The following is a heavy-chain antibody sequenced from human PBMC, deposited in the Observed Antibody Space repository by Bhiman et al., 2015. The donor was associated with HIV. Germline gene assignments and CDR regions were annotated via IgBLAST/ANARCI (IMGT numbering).Heavy chain of an antibody. Sequence: EVQLLESGGGLVQPGGSLRLSCAASGFTFSSYAMSWVRQAPGKGLEWVSAISGSGGSTYYADSVKGRFTISRDNAKNTLYLQMTILRTEDTAVYYCARVGDYSLWSFDYWGRGALVSVSS. J-gene: IGHJ4*02. V-gene: IGHV3-23*01. D-gene: IGHD2-21*02. CDR3: ARVGDYSLWSFDY. CDR1: GFTFSSYA. CDR2: ISGSGGST.